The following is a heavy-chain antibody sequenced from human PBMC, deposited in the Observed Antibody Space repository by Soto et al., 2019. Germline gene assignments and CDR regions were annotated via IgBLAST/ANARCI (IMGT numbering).Heavy chain of an antibody. V-gene: IGHV3-21*01. J-gene: IGHJ5*02. CDR2: ISSNSAYI. D-gene: IGHD6-13*01. Sequence: GGSLRLSCAASGFTFRSFTMNWVRQAPGKGLEWVSTISSNSAYIYYTDALRGRFTISRDNAKNSLHLQMNSLRAEDTAVYYCTRDASRDSSARGWFDPWGPGTLVTVSS. CDR1: GFTFRSFT. CDR3: TRDASRDSSARGWFDP.